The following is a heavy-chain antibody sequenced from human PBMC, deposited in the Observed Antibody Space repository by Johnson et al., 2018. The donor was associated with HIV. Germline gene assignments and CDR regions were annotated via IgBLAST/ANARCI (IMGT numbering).Heavy chain of an antibody. CDR1: GFTFDDHG. V-gene: IGHV3-20*04. J-gene: IGHJ3*02. Sequence: VQLVESGGGVVRPGGSLRLSCAASGFTFDDHGMSWVRQAPGKGLEWVSGINWNGSETYYVDAVQGRFTISRDNAKNSLFLQMNSLRVEDTAVYYCAKGLRYFDWLGANDACDIWGQGTMVTVSS. D-gene: IGHD3-9*01. CDR2: INWNGSET. CDR3: AKGLRYFDWLGANDACDI.